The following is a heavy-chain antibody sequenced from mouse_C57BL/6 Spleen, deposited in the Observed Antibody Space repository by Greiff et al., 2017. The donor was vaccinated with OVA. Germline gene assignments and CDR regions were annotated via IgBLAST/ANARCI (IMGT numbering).Heavy chain of an antibody. D-gene: IGHD2-3*01. Sequence: VQLQQSGPELVKPGASVKMSCKASGYTFTDYNMHWVKQSHGKSLEWIGYINPNNGGTSYNQKFKGKATLTVNKSSSTAYMGLRSLTSEDSAVYYCARSGYYVFDYWGQGTTLTVSS. V-gene: IGHV1-22*01. CDR2: INPNNGGT. J-gene: IGHJ2*01. CDR3: ARSGYYVFDY. CDR1: GYTFTDYN.